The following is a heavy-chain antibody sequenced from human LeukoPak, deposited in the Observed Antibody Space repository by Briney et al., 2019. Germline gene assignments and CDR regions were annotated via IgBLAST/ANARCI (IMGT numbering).Heavy chain of an antibody. Sequence: GGSLRLSCAASGFTFNTYTMNWVRQAPGKGLEWVSYISGSSGIIDYADSVRGRFTISRDNAKNSLYLQMNSLRAEDTAVYYCGRRRGMGSLDYWGQGTLVTVSS. CDR1: GFTFNTYT. D-gene: IGHD2-8*01. J-gene: IGHJ4*02. CDR3: GRRRGMGSLDY. V-gene: IGHV3-48*01. CDR2: ISGSSGII.